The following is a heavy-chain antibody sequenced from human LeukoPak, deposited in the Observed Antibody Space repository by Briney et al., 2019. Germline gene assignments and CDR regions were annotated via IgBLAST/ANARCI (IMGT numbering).Heavy chain of an antibody. J-gene: IGHJ4*02. CDR1: GFPFSSYV. Sequence: GGSLRLSCAASGFPFSSYVMSWVRQAPGKGLQWVSGISGSGGTTYDADSVKGRFTISRDNSKNTLYLQMNSLRAEDTAVYYCAKGITMIVVVITVDYWGQGTLVTVSS. D-gene: IGHD3-22*01. CDR3: AKGITMIVVVITVDY. V-gene: IGHV3-23*01. CDR2: ISGSGGTT.